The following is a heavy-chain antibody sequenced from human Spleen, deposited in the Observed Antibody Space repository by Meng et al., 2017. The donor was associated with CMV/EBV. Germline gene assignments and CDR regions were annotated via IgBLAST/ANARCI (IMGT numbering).Heavy chain of an antibody. CDR3: ARVVTAKDYYFYF. J-gene: IGHJ4*02. CDR1: GFTFSSDA. D-gene: IGHD2-21*02. Sequence: SCAASGFTFSSDALSWVRQSPGKGLEWVGYINYSGSSYYNPSLKSRLAISIDPSKDQFSLRVDSVTVADTAIYYCARVVTAKDYYFYFWGQGKLVTVSS. V-gene: IGHV4-30-4*08. CDR2: INYSGSS.